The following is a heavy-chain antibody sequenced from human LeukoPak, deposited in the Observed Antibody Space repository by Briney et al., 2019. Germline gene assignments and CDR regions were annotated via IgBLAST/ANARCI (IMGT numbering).Heavy chain of an antibody. D-gene: IGHD1-1*01. J-gene: IGHJ3*02. CDR2: IIPIFGTA. CDR1: GGTFSSYA. Sequence: SVKVSCKASGGTFSSYAISWVRQAPGQGLEWVGGIIPIFGTANYAQKFQGRVTITADESTSTAYMELSSLRSKDTAVYYCARALSDNLINDAFDIWGQGTMVTVSS. CDR3: ARALSDNLINDAFDI. V-gene: IGHV1-69*13.